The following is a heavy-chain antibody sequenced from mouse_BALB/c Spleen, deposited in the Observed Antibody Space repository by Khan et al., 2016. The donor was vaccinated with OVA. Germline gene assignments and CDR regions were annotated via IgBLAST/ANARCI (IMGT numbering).Heavy chain of an antibody. Sequence: QVQLQQSGAELMKPGASVKISCKATGYTFSSYWIEWVKQRPGHGLEWIGEILPGSATNYNEQFKGKATFTADTSSNTAYMQLSSLTTEDSAVYYCARGYYGSLFAYWGQGTLVTVSA. D-gene: IGHD1-2*01. J-gene: IGHJ3*01. V-gene: IGHV1-9*01. CDR3: ARGYYGSLFAY. CDR2: ILPGSAT. CDR1: GYTFSSYW.